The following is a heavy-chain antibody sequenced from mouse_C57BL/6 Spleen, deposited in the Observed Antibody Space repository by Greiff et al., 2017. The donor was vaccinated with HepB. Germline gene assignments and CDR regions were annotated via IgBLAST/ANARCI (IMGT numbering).Heavy chain of an antibody. D-gene: IGHD1-1*01. Sequence: VQLQQSGPELVKPGASVKISCKASGYAFSSSWMNWVKQRPGKGLEWIGRIYPGDGDTNYNGKFKGKATLTADKSSSTAYMQLISLTSEDSAVYFCARRLGSSYVAYWGQGTLVTVSA. CDR1: GYAFSSSW. CDR2: IYPGDGDT. J-gene: IGHJ3*01. CDR3: ARRLGSSYVAY. V-gene: IGHV1-82*01.